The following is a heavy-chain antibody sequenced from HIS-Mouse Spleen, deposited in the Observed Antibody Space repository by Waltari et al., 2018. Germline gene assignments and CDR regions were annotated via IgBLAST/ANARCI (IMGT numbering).Heavy chain of an antibody. V-gene: IGHV3-30*18. CDR1: AFTVRSHG. Sequence: QVQLVESGGGGVQPGRYLSLSWAGSAFTVRSHGMHWVRQAPGKGLEGVAVISYDGSNKYYADSVKGRFTISRDNSKNTLYLQMNSLRAEDTAVYYCAKDLSGSYYNYFDYWGQGTLVTVSS. J-gene: IGHJ4*02. D-gene: IGHD1-26*01. CDR2: ISYDGSNK. CDR3: AKDLSGSYYNYFDY.